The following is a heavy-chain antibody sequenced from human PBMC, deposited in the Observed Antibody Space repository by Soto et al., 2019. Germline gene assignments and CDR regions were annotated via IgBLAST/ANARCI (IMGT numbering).Heavy chain of an antibody. D-gene: IGHD3-3*01. CDR3: ARGTFGVVKD. CDR2: MYYSGST. CDR1: GGSISSYY. Sequence: QVQLQESGPGLVKPSETLFLTCTVSGGSISSYYWSWIRQPPGKGLEWIGYMYYSGSTNYNPSLKSRVTISIDTSRNQFSLKLSSVTAADTAVYYCARGTFGVVKDWGQGTLVTVSS. V-gene: IGHV4-59*01. J-gene: IGHJ4*02.